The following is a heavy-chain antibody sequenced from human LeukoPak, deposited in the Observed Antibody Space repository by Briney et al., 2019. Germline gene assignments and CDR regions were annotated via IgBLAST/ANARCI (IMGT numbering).Heavy chain of an antibody. D-gene: IGHD5-12*01. CDR1: GYTFTGYY. Sequence: ASVKVSCKASGYTFTGYYMHWVRQAPGQGLEWMGWINPNSGGTNYAQKFQGRVTMTRDTSISTAYMELSRLRSDDTAVYFCARELRRYNWFDPWGQGTLVTVSS. CDR2: INPNSGGT. V-gene: IGHV1-2*02. J-gene: IGHJ5*02. CDR3: ARELRRYNWFDP.